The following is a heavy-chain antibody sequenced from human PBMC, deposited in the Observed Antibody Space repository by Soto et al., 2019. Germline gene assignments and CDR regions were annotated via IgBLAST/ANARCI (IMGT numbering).Heavy chain of an antibody. D-gene: IGHD1-7*01. Sequence: GASVNVSYKASVYTFTSYSMHWVRQAPGQRLEGMGWINAGNGNTKYSQKFQGRVTITRDTSASTAYMELSSLRSEDTAVYYCARDSAGTTSYYYSSYGIDVWGQGTTVTVSS. CDR1: VYTFTSYS. J-gene: IGHJ6*02. V-gene: IGHV1-3*01. CDR2: INAGNGNT. CDR3: ARDSAGTTSYYYSSYGIDV.